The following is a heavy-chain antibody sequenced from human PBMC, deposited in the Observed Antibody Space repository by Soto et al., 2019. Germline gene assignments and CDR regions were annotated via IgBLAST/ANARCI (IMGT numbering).Heavy chain of an antibody. CDR3: ARPGIALAGRYYYYGMDV. CDR1: GYTFTSYY. D-gene: IGHD6-19*01. J-gene: IGHJ6*02. Sequence: GASVKVSCKASGYTFTSYYVHWVRQAPGQGLEWMGIINPSGGSTSYAQKFQGRVTMTRDTSTSTVYMELSSPRSEDTAVYYCARPGIALAGRYYYYGMDVWGQGTTVTVSS. V-gene: IGHV1-46*01. CDR2: INPSGGST.